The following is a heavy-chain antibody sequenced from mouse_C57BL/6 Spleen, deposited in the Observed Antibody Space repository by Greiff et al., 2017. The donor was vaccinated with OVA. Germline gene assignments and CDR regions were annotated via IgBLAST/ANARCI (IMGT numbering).Heavy chain of an antibody. D-gene: IGHD2-1*01. CDR1: GFSFTSYA. Sequence: VKLVESGPGLVAPSQSLSITCTVSGFSFTSYAISWVRQPPGKGLEWLGVIWTGGGTNYNSALKFRLSISKDNSKSKVFLKMNSLQTDDTARYYCARNNYGNYDNAMDDWGQGTSVTVSS. CDR2: IWTGGGT. CDR3: ARNNYGNYDNAMDD. J-gene: IGHJ4*01. V-gene: IGHV2-9-1*01.